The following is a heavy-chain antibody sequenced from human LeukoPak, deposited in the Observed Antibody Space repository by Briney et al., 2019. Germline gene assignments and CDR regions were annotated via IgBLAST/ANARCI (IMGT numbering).Heavy chain of an antibody. CDR3: ARDRRHGYCLGH. CDR2: MYSGGTT. V-gene: IGHV3-66*01. CDR1: GFTVSSSY. D-gene: IGHD2-2*03. Sequence: PGGSLRLSCTGSGFTVSSSYMSWVRQTPGKGLEWVSVMYSGGTTYYADSVKGRFTISRDSSKNTVNLQMNSLRAEDTAVYYCARDRRHGYCLGHWGQGTLVTVSS. J-gene: IGHJ4*02.